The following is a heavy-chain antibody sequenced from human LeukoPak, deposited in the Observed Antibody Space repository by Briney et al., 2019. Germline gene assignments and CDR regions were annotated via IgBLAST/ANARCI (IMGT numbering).Heavy chain of an antibody. V-gene: IGHV1-2*02. CDR3: ARVPTAVTGHEGDWFDP. D-gene: IGHD1-20*01. CDR2: INPNNGGT. J-gene: IGHJ5*02. Sequence: ASVKVSCKASGSTFTGYYIHWVGQPPGQGFEWLGWINPNNGGTKSAQKFQGRVTMTRDTSTSTAYMDLSRLTSDDTAVYYCARVPTAVTGHEGDWFDPWGQGTLVTVSS. CDR1: GSTFTGYY.